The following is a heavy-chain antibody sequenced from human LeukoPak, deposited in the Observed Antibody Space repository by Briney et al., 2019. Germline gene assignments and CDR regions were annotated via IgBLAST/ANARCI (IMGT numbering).Heavy chain of an antibody. CDR3: ARRGSSSWYYFDY. J-gene: IGHJ4*02. D-gene: IGHD6-13*01. CDR2: IYYSGST. V-gene: IGHV4-59*08. Sequence: SETLSLTCTVSGGSISRYYWSWIRQPPGKGLEWIGYIYYSGSTNYNPSLKSRVTISVDTSKNQFSLKLSSVTAADTAVYYCARRGSSSWYYFDYWGQGTLVTVSS. CDR1: GGSISRYY.